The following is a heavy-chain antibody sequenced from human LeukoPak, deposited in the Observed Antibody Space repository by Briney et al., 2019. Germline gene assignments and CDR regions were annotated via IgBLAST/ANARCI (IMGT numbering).Heavy chain of an antibody. D-gene: IGHD3-10*01. CDR1: GFTFSSYC. Sequence: GGSLTLSCSVCGFTFSSYCMQWVGQAAGKGLEWVAVIWYDGSNKYYADSVKGRFTISRDKSKNTLYLQVNSFRAEDPPVFHCARDWVPMVRGGMDVWGQGTTVTVSS. CDR2: IWYDGSNK. J-gene: IGHJ6*02. CDR3: ARDWVPMVRGGMDV. V-gene: IGHV3-33*01.